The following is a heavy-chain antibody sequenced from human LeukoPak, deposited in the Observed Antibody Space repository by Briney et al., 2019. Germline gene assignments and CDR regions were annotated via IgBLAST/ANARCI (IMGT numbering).Heavy chain of an antibody. CDR2: INSEGSST. CDR1: GFSFSSYW. D-gene: IGHD6-19*01. J-gene: IGHJ4*02. V-gene: IGHV3-74*01. CDR3: ARGGEYSSGPTDY. Sequence: GGSLRLSCAASGFSFSSYWMHWVRQAPGKGLVWVSRINSEGSSTSYADSVKGRFTISRDNAKNTVYLQMNSLRAEDTAVYYCARGGEYSSGPTDYWGQGTLVTVSS.